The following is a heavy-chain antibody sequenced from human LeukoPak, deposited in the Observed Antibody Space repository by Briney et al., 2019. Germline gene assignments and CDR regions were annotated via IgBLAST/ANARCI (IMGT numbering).Heavy chain of an antibody. Sequence: SVKVSCKASGGTFSNHAISWVRRAPGQGLEWMGGITPMFGTANYAQKFKGRVTITADESTNTAYMELSSLRSEDTAVFYCVRDGSYYDSTGYYYLYWGQGTLVTVSS. J-gene: IGHJ4*02. CDR1: GGTFSNHA. V-gene: IGHV1-69*13. CDR3: VRDGSYYDSTGYYYLY. CDR2: ITPMFGTA. D-gene: IGHD3-22*01.